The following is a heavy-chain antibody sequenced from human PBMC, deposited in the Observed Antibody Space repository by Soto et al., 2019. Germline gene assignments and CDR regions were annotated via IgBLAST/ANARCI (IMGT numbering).Heavy chain of an antibody. J-gene: IGHJ6*02. CDR1: GYTFTSYY. D-gene: IGHD3-10*01. CDR2: INPSGGST. CDR3: ARDHLVYGSGSPDYYYYGMDV. V-gene: IGHV1-46*01. Sequence: ASVKGSCKASGYTFTSYYMHWVRQAPGQGLEWMGIINPSGGSTSYAQKFQGRVTMTRDTSTSTVYMELSSLRSEDTAVYYCARDHLVYGSGSPDYYYYGMDVWGQGTTVTVSS.